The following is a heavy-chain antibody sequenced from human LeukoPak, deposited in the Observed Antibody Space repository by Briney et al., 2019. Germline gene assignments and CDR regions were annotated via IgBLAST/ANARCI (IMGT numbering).Heavy chain of an antibody. D-gene: IGHD3-10*01. J-gene: IGHJ4*02. Sequence: ASETLSLTCTVSGYSISSGYYWGRIRQPPGKGLEWIGSIYHSGSTYYNPSLKSRVTISVDTSKNQFSLKLSSVTAADTAVYYCASSWNYGLGDYSGQGTLVTVSS. CDR2: IYHSGST. CDR1: GYSISSGYY. V-gene: IGHV4-38-2*02. CDR3: ASSWNYGLGDY.